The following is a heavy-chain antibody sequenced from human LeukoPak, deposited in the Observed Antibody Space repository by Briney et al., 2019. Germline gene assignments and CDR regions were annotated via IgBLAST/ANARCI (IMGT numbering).Heavy chain of an antibody. CDR1: GYTLTELS. CDR2: FDPEDGET. D-gene: IGHD1-26*01. Sequence: GASVKVSCKVSGYTLTELSMHWVRQAPGKGLEWMGGFDPEDGETIYAQKFQGRVTMTEDTSTDTAYMELSSLRPEDTAVYYCATDPNSSGSYAYWGQGALVTVSS. CDR3: ATDPNSSGSYAY. J-gene: IGHJ4*02. V-gene: IGHV1-24*01.